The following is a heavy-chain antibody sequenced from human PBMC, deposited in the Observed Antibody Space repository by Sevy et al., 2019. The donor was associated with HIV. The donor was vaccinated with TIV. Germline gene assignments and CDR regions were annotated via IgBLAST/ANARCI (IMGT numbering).Heavy chain of an antibody. J-gene: IGHJ3*02. CDR2: ISSSGNYI. V-gene: IGHV3-21*01. Sequence: GGSLRLSCAASGFTFNTYTMNWVRQAPGEWLEWVSSISSSGNYIYYADSVKGRFTISRDNAKNSLFLQMNNLRAEDTAVYYCARPYGSGSWEAFDIWGQGTMVTVSS. CDR1: GFTFNTYT. D-gene: IGHD3-10*01. CDR3: ARPYGSGSWEAFDI.